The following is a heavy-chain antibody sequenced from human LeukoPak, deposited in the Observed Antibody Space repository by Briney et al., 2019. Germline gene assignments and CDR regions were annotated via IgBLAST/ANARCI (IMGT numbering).Heavy chain of an antibody. D-gene: IGHD3-10*01. J-gene: IGHJ4*02. CDR2: IYYSGST. CDR1: GGSISSYY. V-gene: IGHV4-59*01. CDR3: ARDVHYGSGHKFDY. Sequence: SETLSLTCTVSGGSISSYYWSWIRQPPGKGLEWIGYIYYSGSTNYNPSLKSRVTISVDTSKNQFPLKLSSVTAADTAVYYCARDVHYGSGHKFDYWGQGTLVTVSS.